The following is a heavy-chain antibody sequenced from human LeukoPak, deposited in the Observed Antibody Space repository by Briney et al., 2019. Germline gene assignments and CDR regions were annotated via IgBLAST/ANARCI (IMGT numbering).Heavy chain of an antibody. CDR1: GYTFTGYY. CDR3: ARDGDYVWGSYRRKGGFDY. V-gene: IGHV1-2*02. Sequence: ASVKVSCKASGYTFTGYYMHWVRQAPGHGLEWMGWINPNSGGTNYAQKFQGRVTMTRDTSISTAYMELSRLRSDDTAVYYCARDGDYVWGSYRRKGGFDYWGQGTLVTVSS. J-gene: IGHJ4*02. D-gene: IGHD3-16*02. CDR2: INPNSGGT.